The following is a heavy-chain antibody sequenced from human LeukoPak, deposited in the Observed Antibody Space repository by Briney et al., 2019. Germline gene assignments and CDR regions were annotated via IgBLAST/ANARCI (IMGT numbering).Heavy chain of an antibody. CDR2: INPNSGGT. J-gene: IGHJ4*02. CDR3: ASSNPCSGGSCYWNDY. Sequence: AASVKVSCKASGYTFTGYYMHWVRQAPGQGLEWMGRINPNSGGTNYAQKFQGRVTMTRDTSISTAYMELSRLRSDDTAVYYCASSNPCSGGSCYWNDYWGQGTLVTVSS. V-gene: IGHV1-2*06. CDR1: GYTFTGYY. D-gene: IGHD2-15*01.